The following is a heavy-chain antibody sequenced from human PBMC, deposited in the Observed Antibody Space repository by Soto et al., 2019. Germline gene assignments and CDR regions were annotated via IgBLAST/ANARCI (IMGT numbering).Heavy chain of an antibody. CDR1: GFTFGDYA. CDR3: TRSRSYSNTAFDY. Sequence: PGGSLRFSCTASGFTFGDYAMSWVRQAPGKGLEWVGFIRSKAYGGTTEYAASVKGRFTISRDDSKSIAYLQMNSLKTEDTAVYYCTRSRSYSNTAFDYWGQGTLVTVSS. D-gene: IGHD4-4*01. J-gene: IGHJ4*02. V-gene: IGHV3-49*04. CDR2: IRSKAYGGTT.